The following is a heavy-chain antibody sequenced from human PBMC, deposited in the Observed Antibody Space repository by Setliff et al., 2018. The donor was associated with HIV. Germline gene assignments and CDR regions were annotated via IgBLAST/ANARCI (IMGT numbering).Heavy chain of an antibody. CDR2: ISSSSSYI. V-gene: IGHV3-21*01. J-gene: IGHJ4*02. D-gene: IGHD3-9*01. CDR1: GFTFNNAW. Sequence: GGSLRLSCAASGFTFNNAWMSWVRQAPGKGLEWVSSISSSSSYIYYADSAKGRFTISRDNAKNSLYLQMNSLRAEDSAVYFCARGRGDWSLCAFDFWGQGTQVTVSS. CDR3: ARGRGDWSLCAFDF.